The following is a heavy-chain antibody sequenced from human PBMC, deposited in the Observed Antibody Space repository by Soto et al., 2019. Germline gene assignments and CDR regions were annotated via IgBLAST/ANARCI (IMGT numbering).Heavy chain of an antibody. CDR1: GFTFSSYD. Sequence: EVQLLESGGGLVQPGGSLGLSCAASGFTFSSYDMSWVRQAPGKGLEYVSSISVTGSGTYYADSVKGRFTISRDNSKNTLNLQMNRLIVEDTAVYYCARTTTTKSRDYWGQGTLVAVSS. V-gene: IGHV3-23*01. CDR2: ISVTGSGT. CDR3: ARTTTTKSRDY. J-gene: IGHJ4*02. D-gene: IGHD4-17*01.